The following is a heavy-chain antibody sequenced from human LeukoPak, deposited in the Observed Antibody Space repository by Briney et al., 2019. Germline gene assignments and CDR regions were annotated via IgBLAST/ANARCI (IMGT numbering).Heavy chain of an antibody. J-gene: IGHJ4*02. CDR3: TRVGWVTSFVES. V-gene: IGHV4-31*03. CDR1: GGSISSGGYY. Sequence: SETLSLTCTVSGGSISSGGYYWSWIRQQPGKGLESIAYMYHNGRPYYNPSLQSRVTISVDTSKNQFSLKLSSVTAADTAIYYCTRVGWVTSFVESLGPRTQVTVSS. CDR2: MYHNGRP. D-gene: IGHD2-21*02.